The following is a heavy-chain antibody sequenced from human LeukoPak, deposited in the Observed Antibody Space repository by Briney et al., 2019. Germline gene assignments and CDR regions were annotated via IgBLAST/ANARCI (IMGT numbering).Heavy chain of an antibody. CDR2: ISYDGSNK. Sequence: GGSLRLSCAASGFTFSSYAMHWVRQVPDKGLEWVAVISYDGSNKYYADSVKGRFTISRDNSKTTLYLQMNSLRAEDTAVFYCARGTNLYYYMDVWGKGTTVTVSS. CDR3: ARGTNLYYYMDV. D-gene: IGHD1-14*01. CDR1: GFTFSSYA. J-gene: IGHJ6*03. V-gene: IGHV3-30-3*01.